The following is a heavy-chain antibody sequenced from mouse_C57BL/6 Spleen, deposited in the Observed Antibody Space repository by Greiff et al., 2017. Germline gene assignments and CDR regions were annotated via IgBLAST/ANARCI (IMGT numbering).Heavy chain of an antibody. CDR2: IYPGDGDT. Sequence: QVHVKQSGPELVKPGASVKISCKASGYAFSSSWMNWVKQRPGKGLEWIGRIYPGDGDTNYNGKFKGKATLTADKSSSTAYMQLSSLTSEDSAVYFCARRDTTAPYAMDYWGQGTSVTVSS. CDR1: GYAFSSSW. V-gene: IGHV1-82*01. CDR3: ARRDTTAPYAMDY. J-gene: IGHJ4*01. D-gene: IGHD1-2*01.